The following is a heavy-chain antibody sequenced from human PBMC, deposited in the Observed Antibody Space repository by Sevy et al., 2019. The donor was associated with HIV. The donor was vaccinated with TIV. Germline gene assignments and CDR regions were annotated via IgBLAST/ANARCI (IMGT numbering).Heavy chain of an antibody. Sequence: SETLSLTCTVSGGSISSYYWSWIRQPPGKGLEWIGYIYYSGSTNYNPSLKSRVTISVDTSKNQFSLKLSSVTAADTAVYYRARQSGPPYYYYGMDVWGQGTTVTVSS. CDR1: GGSISSYY. D-gene: IGHD1-26*01. V-gene: IGHV4-59*13. CDR2: IYYSGST. J-gene: IGHJ6*02. CDR3: ARQSGPPYYYYGMDV.